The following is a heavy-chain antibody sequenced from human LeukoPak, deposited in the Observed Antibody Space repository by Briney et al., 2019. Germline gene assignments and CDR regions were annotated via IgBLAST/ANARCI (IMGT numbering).Heavy chain of an antibody. CDR1: AYSISSGYY. J-gene: IGHJ4*02. Sequence: SETLSLTCTVSAYSISSGYYWGWIRQPPGKGLEWIGSIYHSGSTYYNPSLKSRVTISLDTSKNQFSLKLSSVTAADTAVYYCARDWNRYAYWGQGTLVTVSS. V-gene: IGHV4-38-2*02. D-gene: IGHD1-1*01. CDR2: IYHSGST. CDR3: ARDWNRYAY.